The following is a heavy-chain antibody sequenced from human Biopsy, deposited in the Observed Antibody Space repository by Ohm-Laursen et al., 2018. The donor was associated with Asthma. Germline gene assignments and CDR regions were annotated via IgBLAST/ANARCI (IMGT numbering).Heavy chain of an antibody. D-gene: IGHD5-18*01. CDR3: ARNLPGYTYGPFED. CDR1: GASITTSPSY. CDR2: IYYSGET. V-gene: IGHV4-31*01. Sequence: SETLSLTCTVSGASITTSPSYWSWLRLLPGKGLEWIGCIYYSGETFFNPSLKNPLFMSLDSSKNQSSLKMTSVTVADTAVYFCARNLPGYTYGPFEDWGQGTLVTVSS. J-gene: IGHJ4*02.